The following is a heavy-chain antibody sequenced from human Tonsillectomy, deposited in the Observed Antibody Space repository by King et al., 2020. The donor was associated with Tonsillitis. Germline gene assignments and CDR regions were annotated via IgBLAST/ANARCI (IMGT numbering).Heavy chain of an antibody. CDR2: IYYSGST. Sequence: QLQESGPGLVKPSETLSLTCTVSGGSISSSSYYWGWIRQPPGKGLEWIGSIYYSGSTYYNPPLKSRVTISVDTSKNQISLKLSSVTAADTAVYYCARSSNRIGYWYFDLWGRGTLVTVSS. V-gene: IGHV4-39*01. CDR3: ARSSNRIGYWYFDL. J-gene: IGHJ2*01. CDR1: GGSISSSSYY. D-gene: IGHD4-11*01.